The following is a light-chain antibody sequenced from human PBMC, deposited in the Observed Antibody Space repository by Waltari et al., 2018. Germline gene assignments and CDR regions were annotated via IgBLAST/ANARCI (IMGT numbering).Light chain of an antibody. Sequence: DIQMTQSPSSLSASVGDRVTITCRASQSIASNLNWYQQKPGKAPKLLIYAASSLQSGVPSRFSARGSGTDFTLTISSLQREDFATYYCQQSYSSPRTFGQGTKVEVK. J-gene: IGKJ1*01. CDR2: AAS. V-gene: IGKV1-39*01. CDR1: QSIASN. CDR3: QQSYSSPRT.